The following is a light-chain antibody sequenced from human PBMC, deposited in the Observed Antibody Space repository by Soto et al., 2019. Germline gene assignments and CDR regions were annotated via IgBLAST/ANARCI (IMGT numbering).Light chain of an antibody. J-gene: IGLJ1*01. V-gene: IGLV2-14*01. CDR1: SSDVGGYNY. Sequence: QSALTQPASVSGSPGQSITISFTVTSSDVGGYNYVSWYQQHPGKAPKLMIYDVSNRPSGVSNRFSGSKSGNTASLTISGLQAEDEADYYCSSYTSSSTLGYVFGTGTKITVL. CDR2: DVS. CDR3: SSYTSSSTLGYV.